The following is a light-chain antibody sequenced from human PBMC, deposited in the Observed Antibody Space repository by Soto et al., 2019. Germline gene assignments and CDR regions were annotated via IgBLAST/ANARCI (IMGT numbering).Light chain of an antibody. CDR3: QQYNNWPLT. CDR2: GAS. Sequence: EIVMTQSPATLSVSPGERATLSCRASQSVSSNLAWYQQKPGHAPRPLIYGASTRATGIPARFSGSGSGTEFTLTISSLQSEDFAVYYCQQYNNWPLTFGGGTKVEIK. CDR1: QSVSSN. J-gene: IGKJ4*01. V-gene: IGKV3-15*01.